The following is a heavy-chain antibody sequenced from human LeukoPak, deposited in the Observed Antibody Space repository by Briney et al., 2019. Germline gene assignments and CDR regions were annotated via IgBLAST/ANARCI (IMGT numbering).Heavy chain of an antibody. CDR3: ARDWYYDSSGSLYYYYGMDV. Sequence: ASVKVSCKASGYTFTSYYMHWVRQAPGQGLEWMGIINPSGGNTSYAQKFQGRVTMTRDTSTSTVYMELSSLRSEDTAVYYCARDWYYDSSGSLYYYYGMDVWGQGTTVTVSS. J-gene: IGHJ6*02. D-gene: IGHD3-22*01. CDR1: GYTFTSYY. V-gene: IGHV1-46*01. CDR2: INPSGGNT.